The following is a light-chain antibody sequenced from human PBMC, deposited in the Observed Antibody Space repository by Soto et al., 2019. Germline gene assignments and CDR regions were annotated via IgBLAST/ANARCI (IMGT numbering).Light chain of an antibody. Sequence: QSVLPQPASVSGSPGQSITISCTGTSSDVGGYNYVSWYQQHPGKAPKLMIYDVSNRPSGVSNRFSGSKSGNTASLTISGLQAEDEADYYCSSYTSSNTLVFGTGTKVTVL. CDR3: SSYTSSNTLV. V-gene: IGLV2-14*01. CDR1: SSDVGGYNY. CDR2: DVS. J-gene: IGLJ1*01.